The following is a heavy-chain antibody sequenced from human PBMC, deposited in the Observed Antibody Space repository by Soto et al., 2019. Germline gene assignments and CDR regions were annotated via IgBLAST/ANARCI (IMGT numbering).Heavy chain of an antibody. CDR2: IIPIFGTA. J-gene: IGHJ4*02. CDR1: GGTFSSYA. CDR3: ARDRMDDSSGYYDKFDY. Sequence: QVQLVQSGAEVQKPGSSVKVSCKASGGTFSSYAISWVRQAPGQGLEWMGGIIPIFGTANYAQKFQGRVTITADESTSTAYMELSSLRSEDTAVYYCARDRMDDSSGYYDKFDYWGQGTLVTVSS. D-gene: IGHD3-22*01. V-gene: IGHV1-69*01.